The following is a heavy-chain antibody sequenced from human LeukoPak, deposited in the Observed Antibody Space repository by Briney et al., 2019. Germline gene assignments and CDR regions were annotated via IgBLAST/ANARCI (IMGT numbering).Heavy chain of an antibody. CDR2: IKQDGNEK. V-gene: IGHV3-7*01. J-gene: IGHJ4*02. CDR1: GFTFSDYW. Sequence: GGSLRLSCEASGFTFSDYWMNWVRQAPGKGLEWVSSIKQDGNEKYYVDSVKGRFTISRDNTYNSVFLQMNSLRGEDTAVHYCARDGVAPGLYFDYWGQGNLVTVSS. CDR3: ARDGVAPGLYFDY. D-gene: IGHD2-15*01.